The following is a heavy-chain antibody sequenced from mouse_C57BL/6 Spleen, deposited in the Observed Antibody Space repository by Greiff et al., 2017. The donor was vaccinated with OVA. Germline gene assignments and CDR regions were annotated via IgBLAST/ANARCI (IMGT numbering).Heavy chain of an antibody. CDR3: AKAHGYVRYCDV. V-gene: IGHV1-69*01. CDR2: IDPSDSYT. Sequence: QVQLQQPGAELVMPGASVKLSCKASGYTFTSYWMHWVKQRPGQGLEWIGEIDPSDSYTNYNQKFKGKSTLTVDKSSSTAYMQLSSLTSEDSAVYYCAKAHGYVRYCDVWGTGTTVTVSS. J-gene: IGHJ1*03. CDR1: GYTFTSYW. D-gene: IGHD2-2*01.